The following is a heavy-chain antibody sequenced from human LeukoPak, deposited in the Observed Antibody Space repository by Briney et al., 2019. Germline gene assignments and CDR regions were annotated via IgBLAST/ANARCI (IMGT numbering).Heavy chain of an antibody. J-gene: IGHJ4*02. CDR1: GYTLTELS. D-gene: IGHD6-19*01. V-gene: IGHV1-24*01. CDR2: FDPEDGET. CDR3: ATRRRPTFSSGWYWDDY. Sequence: ASVKVSCKVSGYTLTELSMHWVRQAPGKGLEWMGGFDPEDGETIYAQKFQGRVTMTEDTSTDTAYMELSSLRSEDTAVYYCATRRRPTFSSGWYWDDYWGQGTLVTVSS.